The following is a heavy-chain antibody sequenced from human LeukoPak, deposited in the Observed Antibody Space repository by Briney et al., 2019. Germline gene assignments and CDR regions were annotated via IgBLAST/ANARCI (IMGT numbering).Heavy chain of an antibody. CDR2: IYYSGST. CDR3: ARSYDSRGYYYYGMDV. CDR1: GGSISTYY. D-gene: IGHD3-22*01. Sequence: SETLSPTCTVSGGSISTYYWSWIRQPPGKGLEWIGYIYYSGSTNYNPSLKSRVTISLDTSKNQFSLRLSSVTAADTAVYYCARSYDSRGYYYYGMDVWGQGTTVTVSS. V-gene: IGHV4-59*01. J-gene: IGHJ6*02.